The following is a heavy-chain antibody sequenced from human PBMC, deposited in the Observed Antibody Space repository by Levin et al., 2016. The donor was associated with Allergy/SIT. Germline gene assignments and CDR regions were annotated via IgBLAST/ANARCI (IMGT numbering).Heavy chain of an antibody. J-gene: IGHJ4*02. CDR3: ARVKDYGDYYPDY. V-gene: IGHV4-39*01. Sequence: WIRQPPGKGLEWIGSIYYSGSTYYNPSLKSRVTISVDTSKNQFSLKLSSVTAADTAVYYCARVKDYGDYYPDYWGQGTLVTVSS. CDR2: IYYSGST. D-gene: IGHD4-17*01.